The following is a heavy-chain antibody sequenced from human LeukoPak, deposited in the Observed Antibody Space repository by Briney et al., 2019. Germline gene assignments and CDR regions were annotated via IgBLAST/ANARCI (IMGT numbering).Heavy chain of an antibody. Sequence: PGRSLRLSCAASGFTLSSYAMHWVRQAPGKGLEWVAVISYDGSNKYYAVSVKGRFTISRDNSKNTLYLQMNSLRAEDTAVYYCARDSAAAGISGWDYWGQGTLVTVSS. CDR1: GFTLSSYA. V-gene: IGHV3-30-3*01. CDR3: ARDSAAAGISGWDY. D-gene: IGHD6-13*01. CDR2: ISYDGSNK. J-gene: IGHJ4*02.